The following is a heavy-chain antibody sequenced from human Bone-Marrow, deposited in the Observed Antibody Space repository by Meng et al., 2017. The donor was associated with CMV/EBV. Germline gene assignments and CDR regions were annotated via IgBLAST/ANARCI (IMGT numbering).Heavy chain of an antibody. CDR2: IYNMGGT. Sequence: LRPSCIVSGAPISDGGYYWSSIRQRPGEGLEWIGYIYNMGGTQYNPFLDSRLTISISDTSKNRFSLKLTAVTAADTAVYYCARGRWLTVTYEVYRYFDLWGRGTLVTVSS. CDR3: ARGRWLTVTYEVYRYFDL. CDR1: GAPISDGGYY. V-gene: IGHV4-31*03. J-gene: IGHJ2*01. D-gene: IGHD4-11*01.